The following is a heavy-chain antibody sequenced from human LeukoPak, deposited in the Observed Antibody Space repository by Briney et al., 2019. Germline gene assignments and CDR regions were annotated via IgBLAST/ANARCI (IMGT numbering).Heavy chain of an antibody. CDR2: ISSSSSTI. V-gene: IGHV3-48*04. CDR1: GSTFSSYS. CDR3: ARDYYDSSGYSKAGYMDV. D-gene: IGHD3-22*01. Sequence: GGSLRLYCAASGSTFSSYSMNWVRQAPGKGLEWVSYISSSSSTIYYADSVKGRFTISRDNAKNSLYLQMNSLRAEDTAVYYCARDYYDSSGYSKAGYMDVWGKGTTVTVSS. J-gene: IGHJ6*03.